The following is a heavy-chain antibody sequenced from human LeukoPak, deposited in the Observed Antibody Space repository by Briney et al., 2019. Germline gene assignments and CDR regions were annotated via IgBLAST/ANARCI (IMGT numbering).Heavy chain of an antibody. CDR1: GDSVSSNSVI. CDR3: ARDSALGLDVFDI. Sequence: SQTLSLTCAISGDSVSSNSVIWNWIRQSPSGALEGLGRTYYRSKWLNDYAPSVKSRIIVNADTSKNQFSLQLKSVTPEDTAVYFCARDSALGLDVFDIWGQGTMVTVSS. D-gene: IGHD7-27*01. V-gene: IGHV6-1*01. CDR2: TYYRSKWLN. J-gene: IGHJ3*02.